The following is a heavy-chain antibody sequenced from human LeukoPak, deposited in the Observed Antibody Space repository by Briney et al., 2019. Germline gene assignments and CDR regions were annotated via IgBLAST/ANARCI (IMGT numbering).Heavy chain of an antibody. V-gene: IGHV3-23*01. D-gene: IGHD5-18*01. CDR1: GFTFSKYA. J-gene: IGHJ4*02. Sequence: GSLRLSCAASGFTFSKYALSWVRPATGKGLEWVSDISGSGGSIYNADSVKGRLTISRDNSKNTMYLQMNSLRAEDTAVYYCAKRIQSAMAMGYWGQGTLVTVSS. CDR3: AKRIQSAMAMGY. CDR2: ISGSGGSI.